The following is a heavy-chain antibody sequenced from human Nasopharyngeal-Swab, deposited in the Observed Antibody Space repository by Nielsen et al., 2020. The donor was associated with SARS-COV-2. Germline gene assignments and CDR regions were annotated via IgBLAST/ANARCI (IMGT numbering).Heavy chain of an antibody. Sequence: ASVKVSCKASGYTFTSYDINWVRQATGQGLEWMGWMNPNSGNTGYAQKFQGRVTITRNTSISTAYMELSSLRSEDTAVYYCATLGYCSSTSCYTDYYYMDVWGKGTTVTVSS. CDR3: ATLGYCSSTSCYTDYYYMDV. J-gene: IGHJ6*03. V-gene: IGHV1-8*01. D-gene: IGHD2-2*02. CDR1: GYTFTSYD. CDR2: MNPNSGNT.